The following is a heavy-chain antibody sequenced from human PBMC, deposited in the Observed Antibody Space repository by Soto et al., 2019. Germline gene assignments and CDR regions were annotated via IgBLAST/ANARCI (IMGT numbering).Heavy chain of an antibody. CDR2: ISGSGGST. CDR3: AKRPSNYYYYMDV. Sequence: PGGSLRLSCVASGFIFSSYAMSWVRQAPGKGLEWVSAISGSGGSTYYADSVKGRFTISRDNSKNTLYLQMNSLRAEDTAVYYCAKRPSNYYYYMDVWGKGTTVTVSS. J-gene: IGHJ6*03. D-gene: IGHD6-6*01. CDR1: GFIFSSYA. V-gene: IGHV3-23*01.